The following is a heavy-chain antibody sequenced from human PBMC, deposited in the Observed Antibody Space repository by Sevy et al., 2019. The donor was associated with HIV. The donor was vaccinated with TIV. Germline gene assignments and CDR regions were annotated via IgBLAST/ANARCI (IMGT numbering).Heavy chain of an antibody. CDR2: ISYDGSNK. CDR1: GFTFSSYA. J-gene: IGHJ6*02. Sequence: GGSLRLSCAASGFTFSSYAMHWVRQAPGKGLEWVAVISYDGSNKYYADSVKGRFTISRDNSKNTLYLQMNSLRAEHTAVYYCANSRGRFDGSSWIYYYYGMDVWGQGTTVTVSS. CDR3: ANSRGRFDGSSWIYYYYGMDV. V-gene: IGHV3-30*04. D-gene: IGHD6-13*01.